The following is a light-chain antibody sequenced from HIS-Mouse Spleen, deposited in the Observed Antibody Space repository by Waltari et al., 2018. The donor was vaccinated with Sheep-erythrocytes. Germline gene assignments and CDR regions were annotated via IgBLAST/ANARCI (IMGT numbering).Light chain of an antibody. Sequence: DLQMTQSPSSVSASVGDRVTITCRASQGISIWLAWYQQKPGKAPKLLIYAASSLQSGVPSRFSGSGSGTDFTLTISSLQPEDFATYYCQQANSFPITFGQGTRLEIK. V-gene: IGKV1-12*01. CDR3: QQANSFPIT. CDR1: QGISIW. J-gene: IGKJ5*01. CDR2: AAS.